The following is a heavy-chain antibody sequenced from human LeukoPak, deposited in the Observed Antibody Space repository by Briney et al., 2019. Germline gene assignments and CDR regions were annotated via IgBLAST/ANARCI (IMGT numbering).Heavy chain of an antibody. D-gene: IGHD3-9*01. CDR2: IYYSGST. Sequence: PSETLSLTCTVSGDSISSGDYYWSWIRQPPGKGLEWIGYIYYSGSTYYNPSLKSRVTISVDTSKNQFSLKLSSVTAADTAVYYCARVRDYDILTGYKNWFDPWGQGTLVTVSS. J-gene: IGHJ5*02. CDR3: ARVRDYDILTGYKNWFDP. V-gene: IGHV4-30-4*01. CDR1: GDSISSGDYY.